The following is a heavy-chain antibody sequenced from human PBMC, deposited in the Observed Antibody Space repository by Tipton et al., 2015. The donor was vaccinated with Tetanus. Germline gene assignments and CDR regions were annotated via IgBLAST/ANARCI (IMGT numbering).Heavy chain of an antibody. CDR2: IRPDGSP. Sequence: GLVKPSETLSLTCGVSGGSFSGFYWSWIRQPPGKGLEWIGEIRPDGSPYYSPSLKSRATISVDTSKNHFSLNLTSVTASDTAVYYCAFLPKHWLVPSFDPWGQGSLVTVSS. V-gene: IGHV4-34*01. CDR3: AFLPKHWLVPSFDP. CDR1: GGSFSGFY. D-gene: IGHD6-19*01. J-gene: IGHJ5*02.